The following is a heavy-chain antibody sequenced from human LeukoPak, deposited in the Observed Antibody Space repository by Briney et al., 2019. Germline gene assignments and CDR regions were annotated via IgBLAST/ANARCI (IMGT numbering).Heavy chain of an antibody. CDR3: ARDNWGSYWYFDL. D-gene: IGHD7-27*01. CDR1: GGSISSGDYY. J-gene: IGHJ2*01. V-gene: IGHV4-30-4*01. CDR2: IYYSGST. Sequence: SETLSLTCTVSGGSISSGDYYWSWIRQPPGKGLEWIGYIYYSGSTYYNPSLKSRVTISVDTSKNQFSLKLSSVTAADTAVYYCARDNWGSYWYFDLWGRGTLVTVSS.